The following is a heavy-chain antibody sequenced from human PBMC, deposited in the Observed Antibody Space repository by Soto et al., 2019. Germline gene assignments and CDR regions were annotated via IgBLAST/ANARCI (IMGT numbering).Heavy chain of an antibody. J-gene: IGHJ6*02. CDR2: ISPDNGNT. CDR3: ARALGYSGYAGMDV. CDR1: GYTFTIYG. D-gene: IGHD5-12*01. Sequence: QVQLVQSGGEVKKPGASVKVSCKASGYTFTIYGINWVRQAPGQGLEWMGWISPDNGNTNYAQKLQGRVTMTTATXXSTASMELSSLRSDDTAVYYCARALGYSGYAGMDVWGQGTTVTVSS. V-gene: IGHV1-18*01.